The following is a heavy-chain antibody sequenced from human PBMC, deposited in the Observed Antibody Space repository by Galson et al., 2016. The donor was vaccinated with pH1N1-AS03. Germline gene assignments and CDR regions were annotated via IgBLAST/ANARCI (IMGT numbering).Heavy chain of an antibody. D-gene: IGHD3-3*01. V-gene: IGHV3-30*04. CDR2: ISFDGSNK. CDR3: TRYLGRFLEWVLDY. Sequence: SLRLSCAATKFTFSRFSMHWVRQAPGKGLEWVAAISFDGSNKHYADSVKGRFTISRDDAKNTLYLQMNSLRSEDTAVYFCTRYLGRFLEWVLDYWGQGSLVTVSS. CDR1: KFTFSRFS. J-gene: IGHJ4*02.